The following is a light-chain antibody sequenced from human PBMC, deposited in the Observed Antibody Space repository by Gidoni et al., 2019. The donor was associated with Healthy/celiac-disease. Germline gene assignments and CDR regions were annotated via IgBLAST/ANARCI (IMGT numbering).Light chain of an antibody. J-gene: IGKJ1*01. CDR1: EGISTY. CDR2: AAS. V-gene: IGKV1-27*01. Sequence: DIQLTQSPSSQSASVGDRVTITCRASEGISTYLAWYQQKTGKVPKLLIYAASTLQSGGPSRFSGSGSGTDFTLTISSLQPEDVATYYCQKYNSAPRTFGQGTKVEIK. CDR3: QKYNSAPRT.